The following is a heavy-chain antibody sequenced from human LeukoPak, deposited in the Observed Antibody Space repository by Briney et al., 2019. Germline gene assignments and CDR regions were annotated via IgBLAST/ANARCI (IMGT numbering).Heavy chain of an antibody. J-gene: IGHJ4*02. CDR2: IRGSGDNT. CDR1: GFTFSTYA. Sequence: PGGSLRLSCAASGFTFSTYAMSWVRQAPGKGLEWVSGIRGSGDNTYYADSVKGRFTISRDNSKNTLYMQMNSLRAEDTALYYCAKGHIDSEWLYVDSWGQGTLVTVSS. V-gene: IGHV3-23*01. D-gene: IGHD2-21*01. CDR3: AKGHIDSEWLYVDS.